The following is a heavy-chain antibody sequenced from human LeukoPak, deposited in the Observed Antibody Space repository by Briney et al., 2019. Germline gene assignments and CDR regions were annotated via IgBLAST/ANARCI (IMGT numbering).Heavy chain of an antibody. Sequence: PGGSLRLSCAASGFSFRSYGMNWVRQAPGKGLEWVSGISGSAGSTYYADSLKGRFTISRDNARNSLFLQMNSLRAEDTAVYYCARDSSIGYDRVNFDYWGQGTLVTVSS. J-gene: IGHJ4*02. CDR3: ARDSSIGYDRVNFDY. D-gene: IGHD3-22*01. V-gene: IGHV3-21*06. CDR1: GFSFRSYG. CDR2: ISGSAGST.